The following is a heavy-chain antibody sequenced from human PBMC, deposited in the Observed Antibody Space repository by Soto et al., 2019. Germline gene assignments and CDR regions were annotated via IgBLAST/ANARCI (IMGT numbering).Heavy chain of an antibody. CDR3: ARDHSRSWYYFED. CDR2: IKQDGSEK. V-gene: IGHV3-7*05. CDR1: GFSFSTYW. D-gene: IGHD6-13*01. J-gene: IGHJ4*02. Sequence: PGGSLRLSCAASGFSFSTYWMSWVRQTPGKGLEWVTNIKQDGSEKYYVDSVRGRFTISRDNAKNSLYLQMNSLRAEDSAVYYCARDHSRSWYYFEDWGQGILVTVAS.